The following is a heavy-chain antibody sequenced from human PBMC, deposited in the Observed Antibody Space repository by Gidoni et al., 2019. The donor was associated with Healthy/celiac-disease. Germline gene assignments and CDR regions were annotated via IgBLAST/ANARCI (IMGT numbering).Heavy chain of an antibody. CDR3: ARGLVVRGVITDNWFDP. CDR1: GGSISSGGYS. D-gene: IGHD3-10*01. V-gene: IGHV4-30-2*01. Sequence: QLQLQESGSGLVKPSQTLSLTCAVSGGSISSGGYSWSWIRQPPGKCLEWIGYLYHSRSIYYNPSLKSRVTISVDRSKNQFSLKLSSVTAADTAVYYCARGLVVRGVITDNWFDPWGQGTLVTVSS. CDR2: LYHSRSI. J-gene: IGHJ5*02.